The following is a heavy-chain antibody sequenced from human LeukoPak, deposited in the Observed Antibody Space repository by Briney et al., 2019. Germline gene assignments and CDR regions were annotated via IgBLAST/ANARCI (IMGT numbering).Heavy chain of an antibody. V-gene: IGHV4-59*01. J-gene: IGHJ6*02. CDR2: IYYSGST. CDR1: GGSISSYY. D-gene: IGHD5-12*01. Sequence: SETLSLTCTVSGGSISSYYWSWIRQPPGKGLEWIGYIYYSGSTNYNPSLKSRVTISVDTSKNQFSLKLSSVTAADTAVYYCARDRIHSGYDFDYYYGMDVWGQGTTVTVSS. CDR3: ARDRIHSGYDFDYYYGMDV.